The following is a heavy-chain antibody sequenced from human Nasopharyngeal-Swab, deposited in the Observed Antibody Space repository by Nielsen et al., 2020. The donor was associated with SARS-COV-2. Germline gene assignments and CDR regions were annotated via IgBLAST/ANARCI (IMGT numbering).Heavy chain of an antibody. CDR1: GFTFSIYA. Sequence: GKSLKISCSASGFTFSIYAMHWVRQAPGKGLEYVSTINDYEDRLYYADSVKGRFTISRDNSKNTLYLQMSSLRAEDTAVYWCVKDLRGNYAFDIWGQGTMVTVSS. CDR3: VKDLRGNYAFDI. CDR2: INDYEDRL. D-gene: IGHD1-7*01. J-gene: IGHJ3*02. V-gene: IGHV3-64D*06.